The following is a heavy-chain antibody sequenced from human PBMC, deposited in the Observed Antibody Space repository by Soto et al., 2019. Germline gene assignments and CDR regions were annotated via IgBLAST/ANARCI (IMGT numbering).Heavy chain of an antibody. CDR2: ISNDGSNK. V-gene: IGHV3-30*18. CDR3: AKDSSLRRDFHTPHFDY. Sequence: PGGSLRLSCAASGFTFSGYCMRWIRQAPGKGLEWVAVISNDGSNKYYADSVKGRFTISRDNSKNTLDLQMNSLRAEDTAVYYCAKDSSLRRDFHTPHFDYWGQGTLVTVSS. CDR1: GFTFSGYC. J-gene: IGHJ4*02. D-gene: IGHD2-21*02.